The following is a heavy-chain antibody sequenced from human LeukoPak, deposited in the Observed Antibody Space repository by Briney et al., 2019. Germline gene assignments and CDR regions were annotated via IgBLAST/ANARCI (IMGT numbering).Heavy chain of an antibody. CDR2: IYDSGST. Sequence: SETLSLTCAVYGGSFSGYYWSWIRHPPGKGLEWIGNIYDSGSTYYNPSLKSRVTMSVDTSKNQFSLKLISVTAADTAVYYCARSRDPLLDYWGQGTLVTVSS. V-gene: IGHV4-34*10. CDR1: GGSFSGYY. J-gene: IGHJ4*02. CDR3: ARSRDPLLDY.